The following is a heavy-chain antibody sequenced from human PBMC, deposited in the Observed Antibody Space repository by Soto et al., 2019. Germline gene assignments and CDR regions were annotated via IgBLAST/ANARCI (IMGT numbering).Heavy chain of an antibody. J-gene: IGHJ5*02. D-gene: IGHD6-6*01. CDR3: ARGTIGAGRGWFDP. V-gene: IGHV3-33*01. CDR2: IWYDGSNK. CDR1: GFTFSSYG. Sequence: PGGSLRLSCAASGFTFSSYGMHWVRQAPGKGLEWVAVIWYDGSNKYYADSVKGRFTISRDNSKNTLYLQMNSLRAEDTAVYYCARGTIGAGRGWFDPWGQGPLVTVSS.